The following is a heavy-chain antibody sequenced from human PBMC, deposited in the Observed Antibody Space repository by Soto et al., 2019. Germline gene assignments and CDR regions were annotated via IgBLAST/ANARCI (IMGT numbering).Heavy chain of an antibody. D-gene: IGHD6-13*01. V-gene: IGHV3-15*01. J-gene: IGHJ5*02. CDR3: TTDLIAAASTGGEDWFDP. CDR1: GFTFSNAW. CDR2: IKSKTDGGTT. Sequence: GGSLRPSSAASGFTFSNAWMSWVRQAPGKGLEWVGRIKSKTDGGTTDYAAPVKGRFTISRDDSKNTLYLQMNSLKTEDTAVYYCTTDLIAAASTGGEDWFDPWGQGTLVTVSS.